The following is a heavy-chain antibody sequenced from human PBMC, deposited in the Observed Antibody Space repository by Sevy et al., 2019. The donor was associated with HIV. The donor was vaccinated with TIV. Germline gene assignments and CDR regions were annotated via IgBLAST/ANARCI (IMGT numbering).Heavy chain of an antibody. CDR1: GFTFSNYW. Sequence: GGSLRLSCAASGFTFSNYWMSWVRQAPGKGLEWVANKKRDGSEKYYVASVKGRFTISRDNAKNSLHLQMNSLRAEDTAVYYGARDCSSTKCLWGLDDWGQGTTVTVSS. J-gene: IGHJ6*02. CDR2: KKRDGSEK. CDR3: ARDCSSTKCLWGLDD. D-gene: IGHD2-2*01. V-gene: IGHV3-7*03.